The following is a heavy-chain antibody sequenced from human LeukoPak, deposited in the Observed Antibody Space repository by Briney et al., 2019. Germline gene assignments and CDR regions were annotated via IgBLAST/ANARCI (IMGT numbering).Heavy chain of an antibody. CDR3: AKDHESGGYPCLDY. J-gene: IGHJ4*02. V-gene: IGHV3-48*04. CDR2: ISSSTTTI. Sequence: GGSLRLSCAAAGFTFTTYNMNWVRQAPGKGLEGVSYISSSTTTIYYADSVKGRFTISRDNSRNTLSLQMDSLRAEDTAVYYCAKDHESGGYPCLDYWGQGTLVTVSS. D-gene: IGHD3-22*01. CDR1: GFTFTTYN.